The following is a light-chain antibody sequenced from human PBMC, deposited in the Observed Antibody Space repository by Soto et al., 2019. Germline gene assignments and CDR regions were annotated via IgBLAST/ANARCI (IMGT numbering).Light chain of an antibody. CDR1: QSFSSTY. CDR2: GAS. J-gene: IGKJ1*01. Sequence: EIGVAHAPCTLSLSPGERSTLSFRGSQSFSSTYLAWYQQKPGQAPRLLIYGASSRATGIPDRFSGGGSGTDFTLTISSLQSEDFAFYFCPHYPNRPPTSGQRTKADIK. V-gene: IGKV3-20*01. CDR3: PHYPNRPPT.